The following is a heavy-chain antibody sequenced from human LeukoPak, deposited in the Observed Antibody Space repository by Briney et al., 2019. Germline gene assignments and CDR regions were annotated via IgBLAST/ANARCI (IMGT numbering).Heavy chain of an antibody. V-gene: IGHV3-23*01. D-gene: IGHD3-16*01. Sequence: PGGSLRLSCAASGFTFSTYAMNWVRQAPGKGLEWVSAVSDSGGSAYYADSVKGRFTISRDNSENTLYLQMDSLRAEDTAVYYCAKDGGVRNFDYWGQGTLVTVSS. CDR1: GFTFSTYA. CDR3: AKDGGVRNFDY. CDR2: VSDSGGSA. J-gene: IGHJ4*02.